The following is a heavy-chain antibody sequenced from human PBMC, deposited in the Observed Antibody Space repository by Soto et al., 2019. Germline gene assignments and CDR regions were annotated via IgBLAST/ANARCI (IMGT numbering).Heavy chain of an antibody. CDR3: AKALGELSPESYDY. D-gene: IGHD3-16*02. V-gene: IGHV3-30*18. J-gene: IGHJ4*02. CDR1: GFTFSSYG. CDR2: VSYDGSNK. Sequence: GGSLRLSCAASGFTFSSYGMHWVRQAPGKGLEWVAIVSYDGSNKYYADSVKGRFTISRDNSRNTLYLQMNSLRAEDTAVYYCAKALGELSPESYDYWGQGALVTVSS.